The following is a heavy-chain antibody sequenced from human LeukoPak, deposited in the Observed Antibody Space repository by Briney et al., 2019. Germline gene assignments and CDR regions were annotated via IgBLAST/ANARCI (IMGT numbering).Heavy chain of an antibody. CDR2: ISYDGSNK. D-gene: IGHD2-2*02. V-gene: IGHV3-30*14. J-gene: IGHJ1*01. CDR3: AREADIVVVPAAINVYFQH. CDR1: GFTFSSYA. Sequence: GGSLRPSCAASGFTFSSYAMHWVRQAPGKGLEWVAVISYDGSNKNYADSVKGRFTISRDNSKNTLYLQMGSLRAEDMAVYYCAREADIVVVPAAINVYFQHWGQGTLVTVSS.